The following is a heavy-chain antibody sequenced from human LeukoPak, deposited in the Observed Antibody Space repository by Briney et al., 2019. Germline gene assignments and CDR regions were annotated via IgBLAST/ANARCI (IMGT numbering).Heavy chain of an antibody. Sequence: SETLSLTCTVSGGSISSYYWSWIRQPPGKGLEWIGYIYYSGSTNYNPSLKSRVIISVDTSKNQFSLKLSSVTAADTAVYYCARLIGYCSSTSCWDYYYYGMDVWGKGTTVTVSS. J-gene: IGHJ6*04. D-gene: IGHD2-2*01. V-gene: IGHV4-59*01. CDR3: ARLIGYCSSTSCWDYYYYGMDV. CDR1: GGSISSYY. CDR2: IYYSGST.